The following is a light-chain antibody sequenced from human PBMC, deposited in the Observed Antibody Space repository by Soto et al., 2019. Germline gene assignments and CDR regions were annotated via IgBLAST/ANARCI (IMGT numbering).Light chain of an antibody. CDR2: AAS. J-gene: IGKJ1*01. V-gene: IGKV1-39*01. CDR3: QQTHSAPWT. Sequence: DIQMTQSPSSLSASVGDRVTITCRASQAVSNFVAWYQHRPGMAPKVLMYAASTLQTGVSSRFIGSGSGTDFTLTISRLLPEDFATYYCQQTHSAPWTFGQGNRVDVK. CDR1: QAVSNF.